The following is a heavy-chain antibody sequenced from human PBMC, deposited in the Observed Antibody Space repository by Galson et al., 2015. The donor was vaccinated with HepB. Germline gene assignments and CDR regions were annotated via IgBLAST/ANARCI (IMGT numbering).Heavy chain of an antibody. J-gene: IGHJ4*02. Sequence: SVKVSCKASGFTFTSSAVQWVRQARGQRLEWIGWIVVGSGNTNYAQKFQERVTITRDMSTSTAYMELSSLRSEDTAVYYCAADSKRGGGSYPFDYWGQGTLVTVSS. CDR2: IVVGSGNT. CDR3: AADSKRGGGSYPFDY. V-gene: IGHV1-58*01. D-gene: IGHD1-26*01. CDR1: GFTFTSSA.